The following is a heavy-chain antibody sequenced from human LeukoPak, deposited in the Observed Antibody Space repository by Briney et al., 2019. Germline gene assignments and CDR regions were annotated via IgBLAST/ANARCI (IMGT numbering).Heavy chain of an antibody. V-gene: IGHV1-2*02. CDR3: ARAISSWAFNY. CDR2: INPNTGGT. D-gene: IGHD2-2*01. Sequence: ASVRVSCKASGYTFTGYYMHWLRQAPGRGLEWMGCINPNTGGTNYAQKFQGRVTMTRDTSISTAYMELSRLTSDDTAVHYCARAISSWAFNYWGQGTLVTVSS. CDR1: GYTFTGYY. J-gene: IGHJ4*02.